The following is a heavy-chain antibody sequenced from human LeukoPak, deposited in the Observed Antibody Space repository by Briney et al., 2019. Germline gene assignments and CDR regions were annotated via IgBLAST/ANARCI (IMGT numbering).Heavy chain of an antibody. Sequence: ASVKVCCKASGYTFSDYYIHWVRQAPGHGLEWMGWINPKNGDTVYAQRFQGRVTMTRDTSISTAYMELSRLSFDDTAVYYCARFLIGTKYYFDYWGQGTLVSVSS. CDR3: ARFLIGTKYYFDY. D-gene: IGHD1-7*01. V-gene: IGHV1-2*02. J-gene: IGHJ4*02. CDR1: GYTFSDYY. CDR2: INPKNGDT.